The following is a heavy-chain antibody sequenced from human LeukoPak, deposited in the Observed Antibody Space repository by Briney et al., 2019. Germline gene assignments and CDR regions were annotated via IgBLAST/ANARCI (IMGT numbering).Heavy chain of an antibody. CDR1: GDSISSSGSH. CDR2: IDYSGSA. Sequence: SETLSLTCTVSGDSISSSGSHWGWIRQSPGKGLEYIGYIDYSGSANYNPSLKSRVTISVDTSKNQSSLKLSSVTAADTAIYYCARWRYLDVWGQGTTVTVSS. J-gene: IGHJ6*02. D-gene: IGHD3-9*01. CDR3: ARWRYLDV. V-gene: IGHV4-61*05.